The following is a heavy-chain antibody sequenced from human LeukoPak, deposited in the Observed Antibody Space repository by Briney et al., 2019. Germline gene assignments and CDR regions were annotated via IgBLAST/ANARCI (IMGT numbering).Heavy chain of an antibody. V-gene: IGHV3-7*05. CDR2: IKQDGSEK. Sequence: GGSLRLSCAASGFPFSSHWMTWVRQAPGKGLEWVANIKQDGSEKYYVDSVKGRFTISRDSAKNSLYLQVNSLRAEDTAVYYCASTTISPVGGMDVWGQGTTVTVSS. CDR1: GFPFSSHW. D-gene: IGHD2/OR15-2a*01. J-gene: IGHJ6*02. CDR3: ASTTISPVGGMDV.